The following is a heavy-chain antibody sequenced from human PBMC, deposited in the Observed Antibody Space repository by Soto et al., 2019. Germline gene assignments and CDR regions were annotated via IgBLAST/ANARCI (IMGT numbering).Heavy chain of an antibody. V-gene: IGHV5-51*01. CDR1: GDIFANYW. J-gene: IGHJ4*02. Sequence: PGESLKISCKGSGDIFANYWIGWVRQLPGKGLEWMGIIYAGDSDTRYSPSFQGRVTISADKSISTAFLQWSSLEASDTAMYYCATRGQWELIPLDSCGQGTLLTVSS. CDR2: IYAGDSDT. CDR3: ATRGQWELIPLDS. D-gene: IGHD1-26*01.